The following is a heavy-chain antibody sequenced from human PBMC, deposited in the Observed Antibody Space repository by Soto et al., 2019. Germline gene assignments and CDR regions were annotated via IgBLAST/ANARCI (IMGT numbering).Heavy chain of an antibody. Sequence: QVQLVESGGGVVQPGRSLRLSCAASGFTFSSYGMHWVRQAPGKGLEWVAVIWYDGSNKYYADSVKGRFTISRDNSKNTLYLQMNSLRAEDTAVYYCARESRYSGSGSYYPNDYWGQGTLVTVSS. D-gene: IGHD3-10*01. V-gene: IGHV3-33*01. CDR2: IWYDGSNK. CDR1: GFTFSSYG. J-gene: IGHJ4*02. CDR3: ARESRYSGSGSYYPNDY.